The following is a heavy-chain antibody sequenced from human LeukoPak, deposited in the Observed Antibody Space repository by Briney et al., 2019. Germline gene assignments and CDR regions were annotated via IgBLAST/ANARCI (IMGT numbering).Heavy chain of an antibody. V-gene: IGHV4-39*01. Sequence: PSDTLSLTCTVSGGSISSSSYYWGWIRQPPGKGLEWIGSIYYSGSTYYNPSLKSRVTISVDTSKNQFSLKLSSVTAADTAVYYCARGRRRYYYDSSGYSTYPLLAEYFQHWGQGTLVTVSS. CDR3: ARGRRRYYYDSSGYSTYPLLAEYFQH. CDR1: GGSISSSSYY. J-gene: IGHJ1*01. D-gene: IGHD3-22*01. CDR2: IYYSGST.